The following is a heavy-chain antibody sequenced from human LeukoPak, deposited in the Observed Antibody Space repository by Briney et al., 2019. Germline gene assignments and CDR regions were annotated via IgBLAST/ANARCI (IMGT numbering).Heavy chain of an antibody. CDR2: IYHSGST. CDR1: GGSISSSNW. CDR3: AREGGPYRPLDY. J-gene: IGHJ4*02. V-gene: IGHV4-4*02. Sequence: SGTLSLTCAVSGGSISSSNWWSWVRQPPGKGLEWIGEIYHSGSTNYNPSLESRVTMSVDMSENHISLKLTSVTAADTAVYFCAREGGPYRPLDYSGQGTLVTVSS.